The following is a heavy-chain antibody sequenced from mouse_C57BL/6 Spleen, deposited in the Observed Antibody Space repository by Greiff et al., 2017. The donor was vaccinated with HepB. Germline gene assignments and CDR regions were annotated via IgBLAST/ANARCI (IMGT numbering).Heavy chain of an antibody. V-gene: IGHV1-64*01. CDR1: GYTFTSYW. Sequence: QVQLKQPGAELVKPGASVKLSCKASGYTFTSYWMHWVKQRPGQGLEWIGMIHPNSGSTNYNEKFKSKATLTVDKSSSTAYMQLSSLTSEDSAVYYCARGGYYGSSYSAWFAYWGQGTLVTVSA. D-gene: IGHD1-1*01. CDR2: IHPNSGST. J-gene: IGHJ3*01. CDR3: ARGGYYGSSYSAWFAY.